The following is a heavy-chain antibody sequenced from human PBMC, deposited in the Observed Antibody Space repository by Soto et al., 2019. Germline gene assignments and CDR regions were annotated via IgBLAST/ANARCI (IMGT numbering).Heavy chain of an antibody. D-gene: IGHD3-22*01. V-gene: IGHV3-23*01. CDR2: ISGSGDRT. CDR1: GITISHYP. Sequence: EVQLLESGGGLIQRGGSVRLFCAASGITISHYPMSWVRQAPGKGVDWVSGISGSGDRTYYADSAKGRFNLSKDIPRNSLSLQLDSLGVEDTAVYFCVKDDGGYPSTAPHWGQGTLVTVSS. J-gene: IGHJ4*02. CDR3: VKDDGGYPSTAPH.